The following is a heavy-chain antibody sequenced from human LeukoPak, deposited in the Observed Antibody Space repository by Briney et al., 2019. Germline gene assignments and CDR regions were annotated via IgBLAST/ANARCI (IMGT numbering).Heavy chain of an antibody. D-gene: IGHD2-8*01. CDR1: GFTFSSYA. CDR2: ISGSGGST. J-gene: IGHJ6*03. CDR3: AKDQGTINGYYYYYYMDV. V-gene: IGHV3-23*01. Sequence: GGSLRLSCAASGFTFSSYAMSWVRQAPGKGLEWVSAISGSGGSTYYADSVKGRFTISRDNSKNTLYLQMNSLRAEDTAVYYCAKDQGTINGYYYYYYMDVWGKGTTVTISS.